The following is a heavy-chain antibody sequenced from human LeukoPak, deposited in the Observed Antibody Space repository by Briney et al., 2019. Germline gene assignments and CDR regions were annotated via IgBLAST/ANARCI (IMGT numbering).Heavy chain of an antibody. CDR2: IYYSGTT. CDR1: GGSISSGSYS. CDR3: ARQTVSSWYYFDY. D-gene: IGHD6-13*01. Sequence: SETLSLTCAVSGGSISSGSYSWSWIRQPPGKGLEWIGTIYYSGTTYYNPSLKSRVTISVDTSKNQFSLKLSSVTAADTAVYYCARQTVSSWYYFDYWGQGTLVTVSS. J-gene: IGHJ4*02. V-gene: IGHV4-30-2*03.